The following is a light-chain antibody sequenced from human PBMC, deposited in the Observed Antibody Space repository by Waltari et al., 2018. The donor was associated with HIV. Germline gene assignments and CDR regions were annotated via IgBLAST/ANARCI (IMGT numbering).Light chain of an antibody. CDR1: SSNMANTY. CDR2: DNN. Sequence: QSVLTQPPSVSAAPGQKVTIPCSGSSSNMANTYVSWYQPIPGTAPKLLIFDNNKRPSEIPDRFSGSKSGTSATLGITGLQTGDEADYYCGSWDSSLSVWVFGGGTKLTVL. V-gene: IGLV1-51*01. CDR3: GSWDSSLSVWV. J-gene: IGLJ3*02.